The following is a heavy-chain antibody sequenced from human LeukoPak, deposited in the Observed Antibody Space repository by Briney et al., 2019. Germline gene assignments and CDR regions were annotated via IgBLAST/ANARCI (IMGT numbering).Heavy chain of an antibody. Sequence: GGSLRLSCAASGFTFSSYGMHWVRQAPGKGLEWVAVIWYDGSNKYYADSVKGRFTISRDNSKNTLYLQMNGLRAEDTAVYYCARPNINYYYGMDVWGQGTTVTVSS. J-gene: IGHJ6*02. V-gene: IGHV3-33*01. CDR2: IWYDGSNK. CDR1: GFTFSSYG. D-gene: IGHD2/OR15-2a*01. CDR3: ARPNINYYYGMDV.